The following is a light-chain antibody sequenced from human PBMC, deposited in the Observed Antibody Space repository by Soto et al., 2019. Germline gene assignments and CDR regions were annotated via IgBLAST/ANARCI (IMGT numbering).Light chain of an antibody. V-gene: IGKV3-20*01. CDR1: QSVSSSY. Sequence: EIVLTQSPGTLSLSPGERATLSCRASQSVSSSYLAWYQQKPGQAPRLLIYGASSRATGIPDRVRGSGSGTNFTLTISRLEPEDFAVYYCQQYGSSPQTFRQGTKLESK. CDR3: QQYGSSPQT. CDR2: GAS. J-gene: IGKJ2*01.